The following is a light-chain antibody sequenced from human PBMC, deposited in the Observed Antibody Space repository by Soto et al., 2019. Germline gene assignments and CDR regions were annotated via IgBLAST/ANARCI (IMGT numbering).Light chain of an antibody. CDR1: QSVGSS. V-gene: IGKV3-20*01. CDR2: GAS. CDR3: QQYGSSPRT. J-gene: IGKJ1*01. Sequence: PGARATLSCRASQSVGSSLAWYQQKPGQAPRLVMYGASSRATGIPDRFSGSGSGTDFTLTISRLEAEDFAVYFCQQYGSSPRTFGQGTKVDIK.